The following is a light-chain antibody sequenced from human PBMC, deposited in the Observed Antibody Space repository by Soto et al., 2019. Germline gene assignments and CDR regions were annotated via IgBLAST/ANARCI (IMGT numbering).Light chain of an antibody. V-gene: IGKV1-5*01. J-gene: IGKJ4*01. CDR2: DAS. CDR3: QQYVSTSLT. CDR1: QTIFDR. Sequence: DIQMTQSPSTLSASIGDRVTITCRASQTIFDRLAWYQQKTGKPPKVLIYDASTLESGVPSRFSGSGSGTEFTLTISSLQPDDFAAYWCQQYVSTSLTFGGGTKMEI.